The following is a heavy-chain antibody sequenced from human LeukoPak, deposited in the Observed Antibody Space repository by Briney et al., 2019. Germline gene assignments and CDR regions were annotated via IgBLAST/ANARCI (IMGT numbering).Heavy chain of an antibody. V-gene: IGHV4-59*01. J-gene: IGHJ4*02. D-gene: IGHD3-10*01. CDR3: ARRPRRADNGSGSYYFDY. CDR2: IYYSGST. CDR1: GGSISSYY. Sequence: ETLSLTCTVSGGSISSYYWSWIRQPPGKGLEWIGYIYYSGSTNYNPSLTSRVTISVDTSKNQFSLKLSSVTAADTAVYYCARRPRRADNGSGSYYFDYWGQGTLVTVSS.